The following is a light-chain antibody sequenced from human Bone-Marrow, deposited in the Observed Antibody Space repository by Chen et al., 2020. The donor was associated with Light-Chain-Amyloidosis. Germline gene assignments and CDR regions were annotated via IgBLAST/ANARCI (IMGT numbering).Light chain of an antibody. CDR2: DDS. V-gene: IGLV3-21*02. CDR1: NIGSPS. Sequence: SYVLTQSSSVSVAPGQTATIACGGHNIGSPSVHWYQQTPGKAPLLVVYDDSDRPSGIPERLSGSNSGNTATLTISRVEAGDEADYYCQVWDRSSDRPVFGGGTKLTVL. CDR3: QVWDRSSDRPV. J-gene: IGLJ3*02.